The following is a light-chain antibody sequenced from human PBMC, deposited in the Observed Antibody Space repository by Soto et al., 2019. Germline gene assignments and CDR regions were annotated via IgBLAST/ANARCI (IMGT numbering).Light chain of an antibody. CDR2: GNS. CDR3: QSYDSSLSVV. Sequence: QSVLTQPPSVSGAPGQRVTISCNGSSSNIGAGYDVYWYQQLPGTAPKLLISGNSNRPSGVPDRFSGSKSGTSASLAITGLQAEDEADYYCQSYDSSLSVVFGGGTKLTVL. J-gene: IGLJ2*01. CDR1: SSNIGAGYD. V-gene: IGLV1-40*01.